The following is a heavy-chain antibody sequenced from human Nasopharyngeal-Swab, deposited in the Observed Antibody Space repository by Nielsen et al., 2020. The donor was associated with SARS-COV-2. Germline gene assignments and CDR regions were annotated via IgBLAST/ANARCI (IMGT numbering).Heavy chain of an antibody. D-gene: IGHD3-10*01. Sequence: WIPQPPGKGLEWVSAISGSGGSTYYADSVKGRFTISRDNSKNTLYLQMNSLRAEDTAVYYCAKREITMVRGVIGYFDYWGQGTLVTVSS. J-gene: IGHJ4*02. CDR3: AKREITMVRGVIGYFDY. CDR2: ISGSGGST. V-gene: IGHV3-23*01.